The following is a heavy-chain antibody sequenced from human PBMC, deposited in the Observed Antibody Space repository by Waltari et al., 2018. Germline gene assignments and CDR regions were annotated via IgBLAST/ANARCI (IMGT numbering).Heavy chain of an antibody. Sequence: QVQLVQSGAEVKKPGSSVTVSCKASGGTFSSYTISWVRQAPGQGLEWMGRIIPILGIANYAQKFQGRVTITADKSTSTAYMELSSLRSEDTAVYYCARVRVVPAANDYYYYYGMDVWGQGTTVTVSS. CDR3: ARVRVVPAANDYYYYYGMDV. D-gene: IGHD2-2*01. CDR1: GGTFSSYT. V-gene: IGHV1-69*02. CDR2: IIPILGIA. J-gene: IGHJ6*02.